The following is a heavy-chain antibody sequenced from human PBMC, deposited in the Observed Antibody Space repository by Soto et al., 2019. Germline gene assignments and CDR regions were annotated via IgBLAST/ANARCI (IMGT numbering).Heavy chain of an antibody. CDR2: IYSGGST. J-gene: IGHJ4*02. V-gene: IGHV3-66*01. Sequence: PGGSLRLSCAASGFTFSSNYMSWVRQAPGKGLEWVSVIYSGGSTYYADSVKGRFTISRDNSKNTLYLQMNSLRAEDTAVYYCARAVVVVVPAAPGVGLDYWGQGTLVTVSS. CDR1: GFTFSSNY. D-gene: IGHD2-2*01. CDR3: ARAVVVVVPAAPGVGLDY.